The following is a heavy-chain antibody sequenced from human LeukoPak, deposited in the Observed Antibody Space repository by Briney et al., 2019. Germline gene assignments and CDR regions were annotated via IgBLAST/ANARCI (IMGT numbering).Heavy chain of an antibody. Sequence: PGRSLRLSCAASGFTFSSYAMHWVRQAPGKGLEWVAVISYDGSNKYYADSVKGRFTISRDNAKNSLYLQMNSLRAEDTAVYYCARGDILTGYHYDAFDIWGQGTMVTVSS. CDR2: ISYDGSNK. CDR1: GFTFSSYA. D-gene: IGHD3-9*01. CDR3: ARGDILTGYHYDAFDI. V-gene: IGHV3-30-3*01. J-gene: IGHJ3*02.